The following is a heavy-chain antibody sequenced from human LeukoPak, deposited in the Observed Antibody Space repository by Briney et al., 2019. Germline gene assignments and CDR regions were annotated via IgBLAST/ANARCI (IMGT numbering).Heavy chain of an antibody. Sequence: SETLSLTCTVSGGSIGSFYWSWIRQPAGKGLEWIGRIYTSGSTNYNPSLKSRVTISVDTSKNQFSLKLSSVTAADTAVYYCARRGYCSSTSCYAGSPFDYWGQGTLVTVSS. CDR2: IYTSGST. CDR3: ARRGYCSSTSCYAGSPFDY. D-gene: IGHD2-2*01. CDR1: GGSIGSFY. J-gene: IGHJ4*02. V-gene: IGHV4-4*07.